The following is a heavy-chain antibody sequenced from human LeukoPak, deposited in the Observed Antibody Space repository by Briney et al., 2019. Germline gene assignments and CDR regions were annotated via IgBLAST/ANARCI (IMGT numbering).Heavy chain of an antibody. CDR2: IKQDGSEK. CDR1: GFTFSSYS. V-gene: IGHV3-7*01. D-gene: IGHD5-18*01. J-gene: IGHJ4*02. Sequence: GGSLRLSCTACGFTFSSYSMNWVRQAPGKGLEWLANIKQDGSEKYYVDSVKGRFTISRDNAKNSLYLQMNSLRAEDTAVYYCATEPSGYSYEPDDYWGLGTLVTVSS. CDR3: ATEPSGYSYEPDDY.